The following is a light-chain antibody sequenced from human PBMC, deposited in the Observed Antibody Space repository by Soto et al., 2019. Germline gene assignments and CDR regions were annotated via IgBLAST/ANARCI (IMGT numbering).Light chain of an antibody. J-gene: IGKJ1*01. V-gene: IGKV3-15*01. Sequence: ETVMTQSAFTLSLSPGERATLSWGASQSVGSYLAWFQQKPGQAPRLLIHGASTRATDIPARFSGSGSRTEFTLTISSLQSEDFAVYYCQQYNNWPPWTFGQGTKV. CDR1: QSVGSY. CDR3: QQYNNWPPWT. CDR2: GAS.